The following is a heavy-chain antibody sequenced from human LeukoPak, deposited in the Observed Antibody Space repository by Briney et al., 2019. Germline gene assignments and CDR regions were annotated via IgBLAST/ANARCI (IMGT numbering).Heavy chain of an antibody. V-gene: IGHV3-7*01. J-gene: IGHJ6*03. Sequence: GGSLRLSCAASGFTFSTHWMSWVRQAPGKGLEWVANIKQDGSDKFYVDSVKGRFTISRDNAKNSLYLQMNSLRAEDTAVYYCARDTSAAYCSGGSCRGWYFYYYYYMDVWGKGTTVTVSS. CDR3: ARDTSAAYCSGGSCRGWYFYYYYYMDV. CDR2: IKQDGSDK. D-gene: IGHD2-15*01. CDR1: GFTFSTHW.